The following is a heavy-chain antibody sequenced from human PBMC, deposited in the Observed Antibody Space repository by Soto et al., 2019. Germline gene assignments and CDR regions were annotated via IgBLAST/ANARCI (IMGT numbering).Heavy chain of an antibody. D-gene: IGHD2-15*01. J-gene: IGHJ4*02. CDR2: INQEGSDK. Sequence: LRPSCVVSGITFSDYWMTWVRQAPGKGLEWVANINQEGSDKNYVDSVRGRFTISRDNTKNSLYLQMNSLRADDTAIYYCARDLLIRDYWGQGTLVTVSS. CDR3: ARDLLIRDY. CDR1: GITFSDYW. V-gene: IGHV3-7*03.